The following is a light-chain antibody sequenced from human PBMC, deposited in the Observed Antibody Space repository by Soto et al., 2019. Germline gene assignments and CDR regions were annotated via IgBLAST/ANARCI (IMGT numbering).Light chain of an antibody. V-gene: IGKV1-39*01. CDR1: QGISTY. Sequence: DIQMTQSPSSLSASVGDRVTITCRASQGISTYLNWYQQKPGKAPKLLIYDASSLESGVPSRFSGSGSGTEFTLTIDSLQSEDFAVYYCLHYKDWPRWTFGQGTKVDIK. CDR2: DAS. J-gene: IGKJ1*01. CDR3: LHYKDWPRWT.